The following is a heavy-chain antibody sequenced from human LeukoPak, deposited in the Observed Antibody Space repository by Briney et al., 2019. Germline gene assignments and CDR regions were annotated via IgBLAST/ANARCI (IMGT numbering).Heavy chain of an antibody. J-gene: IGHJ4*02. CDR2: SIPICGTA. D-gene: IGHD6-6*01. Sequence: SVKVSCRASGGTFSSDAVNWVPQGPLQGRECMGGSIPICGTANYEEKFHDRVTIAMDESASTAYMELSSLRSEATAVYYCARDGQRVSGKWGQGPLVTVSS. CDR1: GGTFSSDA. V-gene: IGHV1-69*05. CDR3: ARDGQRVSGK.